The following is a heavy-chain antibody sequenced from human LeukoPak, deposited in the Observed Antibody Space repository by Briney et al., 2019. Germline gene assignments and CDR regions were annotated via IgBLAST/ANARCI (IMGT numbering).Heavy chain of an antibody. V-gene: IGHV3-48*01. J-gene: IGHJ4*02. Sequence: GSLRLSCAASGFPFSSYSMNWVRQAPGKGLEWVSYISSSSSTIYYADSVKGRFTISRDNAKNSLYLQMNSLRAEDTAVYYCARDGQWLDFDYWGQGTLVTVSS. D-gene: IGHD6-19*01. CDR3: ARDGQWLDFDY. CDR1: GFPFSSYS. CDR2: ISSSSSTI.